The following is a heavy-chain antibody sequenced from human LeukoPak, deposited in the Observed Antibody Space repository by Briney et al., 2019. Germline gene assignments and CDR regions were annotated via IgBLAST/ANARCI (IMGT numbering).Heavy chain of an antibody. J-gene: IGHJ4*02. Sequence: PGGSLRLSCAASGFTFSSYSMTWVRQAPGRGLEWVSYISSSSSTIYYADSVKGRFTISRDNAKNSLYLQMNSLRAEDTAVYYCARDLGYYYDSSGYCSGCWGQGTLVTVSS. D-gene: IGHD3-22*01. CDR1: GFTFSSYS. CDR3: ARDLGYYYDSSGYCSGC. CDR2: ISSSSSTI. V-gene: IGHV3-48*01.